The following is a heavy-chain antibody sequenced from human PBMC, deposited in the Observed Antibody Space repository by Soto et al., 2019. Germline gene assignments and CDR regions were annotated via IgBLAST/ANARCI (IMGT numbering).Heavy chain of an antibody. CDR1: GYSISSGYY. J-gene: IGHJ4*02. V-gene: IGHV4-38-2*02. Sequence: SETLSLTCAVSGYSISSGYYCGCIRQPPGKGLEWIGSIYHSGSTYYNPSLKSRVTISVDTSKNQFSLKLSSVTAADTAVYYCAREYSTLENDYWGQGTLVTVS. CDR3: AREYSTLENDY. CDR2: IYHSGST. D-gene: IGHD6-13*01.